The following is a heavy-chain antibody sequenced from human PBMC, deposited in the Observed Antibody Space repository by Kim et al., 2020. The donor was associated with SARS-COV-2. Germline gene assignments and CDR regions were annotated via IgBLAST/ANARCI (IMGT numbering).Heavy chain of an antibody. D-gene: IGHD6-19*01. CDR2: ISWNSGSI. Sequence: GGSLRLSCAASGFTFDDYAMHWVRQAPGKGLEWVSGISWNSGSIGYADSVKGRFTISRDNAKNSLYLQMNSLRAEDTALYYCAKDLYSGWYFYYYGMDVWGQRTAVTVSS. J-gene: IGHJ6*02. CDR1: GFTFDDYA. V-gene: IGHV3-9*01. CDR3: AKDLYSGWYFYYYGMDV.